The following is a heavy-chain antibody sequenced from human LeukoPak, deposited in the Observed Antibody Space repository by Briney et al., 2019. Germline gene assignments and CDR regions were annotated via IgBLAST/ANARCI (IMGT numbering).Heavy chain of an antibody. Sequence: SETLSLTCSVSGYAISSGYFWGWIRQPPGKGLEWIGTIYHSGSTYYNPSLKSRVTISVDTSKNQSSLKLSSVTAADTAVYYCARGYSSSWYFTWFDPWGQGTLATVSS. CDR1: GYAISSGYF. D-gene: IGHD6-13*01. CDR3: ARGYSSSWYFTWFDP. CDR2: IYHSGST. J-gene: IGHJ5*02. V-gene: IGHV4-38-2*02.